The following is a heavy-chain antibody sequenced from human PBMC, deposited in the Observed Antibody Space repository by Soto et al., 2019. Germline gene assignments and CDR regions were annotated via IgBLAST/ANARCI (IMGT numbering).Heavy chain of an antibody. CDR2: ISAYNGNT. Sequence: ASVKVSCKASGYTFTSYGISWVRQAPGQGLEWMGWISAYNGNTNYAQKLQGRVTMTTDTSTSTAYMELRSLRSDDTAVYYCARDDIAAAGLYYFDYWGQGTLVTVSS. CDR3: ARDDIAAAGLYYFDY. J-gene: IGHJ4*02. CDR1: GYTFTSYG. D-gene: IGHD6-13*01. V-gene: IGHV1-18*01.